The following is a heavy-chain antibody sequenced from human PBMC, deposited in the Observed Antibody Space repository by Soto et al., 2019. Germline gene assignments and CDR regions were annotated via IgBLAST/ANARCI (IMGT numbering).Heavy chain of an antibody. V-gene: IGHV1-3*01. J-gene: IGHJ5*02. CDR3: ARGFRGGVADGFDP. D-gene: IGHD2-21*01. Sequence: QVQLVQSGAEVKKPGASVKVSCKASGYTFTSYAMHWVRQAPGQRLEWMGWINAGNGNTKYSQKFQGRVTITRDTSASTAYMELSSLTSEDTAVYYCARGFRGGVADGFDPWGQGTLVTASP. CDR2: INAGNGNT. CDR1: GYTFTSYA.